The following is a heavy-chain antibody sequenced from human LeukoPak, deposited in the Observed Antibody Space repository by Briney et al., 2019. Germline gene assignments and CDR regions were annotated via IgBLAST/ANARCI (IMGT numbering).Heavy chain of an antibody. D-gene: IGHD2-15*01. CDR3: ARGRRRGIVVVVAARPNWFDP. J-gene: IGHJ5*02. CDR2: INHSGGT. V-gene: IGHV4-34*01. CDR1: GGSFSGYY. Sequence: PSETLSLTCAVYGGSFSGYYWSWIRQPPGKGLEWIGEINHSGGTNYHPSPKSRVTIPVDTSKNQFSLKLSSVTAADTAVYYCARGRRRGIVVVVAARPNWFDPWGQGTLVTVSS.